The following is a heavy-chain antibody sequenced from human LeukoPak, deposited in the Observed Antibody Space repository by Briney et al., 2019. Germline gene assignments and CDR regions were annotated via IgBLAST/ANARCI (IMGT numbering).Heavy chain of an antibody. V-gene: IGHV3-20*04. J-gene: IGHJ3*02. Sequence: PGGSLRLSCEASGFTFDDYGMSWVRQAAGKGLEWVPAITNWNGGSTGYAGSVRGRFTVSRDNAKNSLYLQMNSLRAEDTALYYCARCSRSSTDCYSAFDIWGQGTVVTVSS. CDR1: GFTFDDYG. CDR3: ARCSRSSTDCYSAFDI. D-gene: IGHD2-2*02. CDR2: ITNWNGGST.